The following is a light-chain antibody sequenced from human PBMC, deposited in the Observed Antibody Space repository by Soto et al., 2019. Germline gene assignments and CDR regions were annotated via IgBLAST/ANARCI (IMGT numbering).Light chain of an antibody. V-gene: IGKV1-5*03. CDR1: QTISSW. J-gene: IGKJ1*01. Sequence: DRQMTQSPSTLNASVGDRVIITCRASQTISSWLAWYQQKPGKAPKLLIYKASTLKSGVPSRFSGSGSGTEFTLTISSLQPDDFATYYCQHYNSYSEAFGQGTKVDIK. CDR2: KAS. CDR3: QHYNSYSEA.